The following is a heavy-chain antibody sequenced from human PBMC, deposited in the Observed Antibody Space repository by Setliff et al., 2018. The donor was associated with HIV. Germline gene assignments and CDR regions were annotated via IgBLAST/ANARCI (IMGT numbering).Heavy chain of an antibody. D-gene: IGHD3-3*01. J-gene: IGHJ6*03. CDR2: INHSGST. CDR1: GGSFSGYY. CDR3: ARGLTIFGVATPGIYSFMDV. Sequence: PETLSLTCAVYGGSFSGYYWSWIRQPPGKGLEWIGEINHSGSTNYNPSRKSRVTISVDTSNNQFSLRLSSVTAADTAMYYCARGLTIFGVATPGIYSFMDVWGKGTTVTVSS. V-gene: IGHV4-34*01.